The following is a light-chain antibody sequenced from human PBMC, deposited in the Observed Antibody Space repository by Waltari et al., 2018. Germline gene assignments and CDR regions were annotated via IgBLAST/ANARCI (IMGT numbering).Light chain of an antibody. J-gene: IGLJ3*02. V-gene: IGLV6-57*04. Sequence: NFMLTQPHSVSESPVKTVTISCTRSSGSIASNFVPWYQQRPGSAPTTVIYEDDQRPSGVPDRFSGSIDSSSNSASLTISGLETEDEADYYCQSYDTSNWVFGGGTKLTVL. CDR1: SGSIASNF. CDR3: QSYDTSNWV. CDR2: EDD.